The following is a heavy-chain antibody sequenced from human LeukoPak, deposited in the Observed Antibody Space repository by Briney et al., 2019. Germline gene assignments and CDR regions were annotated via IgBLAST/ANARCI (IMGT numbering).Heavy chain of an antibody. CDR2: IFHSGTT. D-gene: IGHD6-13*01. Sequence: SETLSLTCTVSGYSFSSGYYLDWIRQPPGKGLEWIGSIFHSGTTYYNPSLKSRVFISVDTSKNQFFLTLNSVAAADTAVYYCARDGPNSWYFYFDSWSQGTLVTVSS. J-gene: IGHJ4*02. CDR3: ARDGPNSWYFYFDS. CDR1: GYSFSSGYY. V-gene: IGHV4-38-2*02.